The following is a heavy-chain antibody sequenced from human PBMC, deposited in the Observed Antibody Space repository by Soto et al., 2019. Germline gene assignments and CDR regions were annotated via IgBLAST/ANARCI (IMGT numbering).Heavy chain of an antibody. J-gene: IGHJ4*02. CDR2: VFYGGT. CDR3: ASYRGALYFES. CDR1: PRSLSGNY. V-gene: IGHV4-59*01. Sequence: ATLSFNCSFSPRSLSGNYWSRIRQSPDKGLEWLGYVFYGGTDYNPSLGGRVSMSVETSKSQFSLKLTSVTVADTAVYYCASYRGALYFESWGPGILVTVSS. D-gene: IGHD3-16*01.